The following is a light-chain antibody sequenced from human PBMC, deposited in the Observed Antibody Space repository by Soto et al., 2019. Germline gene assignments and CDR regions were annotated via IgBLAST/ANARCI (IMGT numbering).Light chain of an antibody. Sequence: QSALTQPASVSGSPGQSITISCTGTSSDVGGYNYVSWYQQHPGKVPKLMIYEVSNRPSGVSNRFSGSKSGNTASLTISGLQAEDEADYYCSSYTSSSTLDVFGTGTKLTVL. V-gene: IGLV2-14*01. CDR3: SSYTSSSTLDV. J-gene: IGLJ1*01. CDR1: SSDVGGYNY. CDR2: EVS.